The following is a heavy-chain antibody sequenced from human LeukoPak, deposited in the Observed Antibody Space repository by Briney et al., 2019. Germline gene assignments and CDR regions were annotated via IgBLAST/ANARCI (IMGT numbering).Heavy chain of an antibody. CDR1: GLTFSDTW. CDR2: ISSRSSTI. V-gene: IGHV3-48*02. CDR3: ARGEDY. Sequence: GGSLRLSCAASGLTFSDTWMSWVRQAPGKGLEWVPYISSRSSTIYYTDSVKGRFTVSRDNAKNSLNLQMNSLRDEDTAVYYCARGEDYWGQGTLVTVSS. J-gene: IGHJ4*02.